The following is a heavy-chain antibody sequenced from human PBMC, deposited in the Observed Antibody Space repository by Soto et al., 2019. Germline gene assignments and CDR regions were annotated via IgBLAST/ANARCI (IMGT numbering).Heavy chain of an antibody. CDR2: ISHNGDST. Sequence: GGSLRLSCLVSGFTFSSYAMHWVRQAPGKGLEYVSSISHNGDSTYYTDSVKGRFTISRDNSKNTLYLQMSSLRADDTAVYYCVKDRWVDYWGQGTLVTVSS. CDR1: GFTFSSYA. CDR3: VKDRWVDY. D-gene: IGHD1-26*01. J-gene: IGHJ4*02. V-gene: IGHV3-64D*06.